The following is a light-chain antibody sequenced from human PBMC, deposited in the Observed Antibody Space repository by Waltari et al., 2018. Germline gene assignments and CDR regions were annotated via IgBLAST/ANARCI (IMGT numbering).Light chain of an antibody. V-gene: IGLV3-19*01. Sequence: SSELTQDPAVSVALGQTIRFTCQGDSLRTSYATWYQVKSGQAPILVIYGTDKRPPGIPNRISGYSSGTTSSLTITGAQAEDEADYYCSSRNGRANEVVFAGGTKVTVL. J-gene: IGLJ3*02. CDR2: GTD. CDR1: SLRTSY. CDR3: SSRNGRANEVV.